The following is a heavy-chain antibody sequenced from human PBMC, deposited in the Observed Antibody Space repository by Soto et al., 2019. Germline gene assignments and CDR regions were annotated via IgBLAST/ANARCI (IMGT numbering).Heavy chain of an antibody. V-gene: IGHV3-33*01. CDR1: GFTFSNFG. CDR3: XXXXXXXXAIDY. J-gene: IGHJ4*02. Sequence: QVQVVESGGGVVQPGTSLRLSCAASGFTFSNFGMHWVRQAPGKGLEWVAVIWHDGKKKYYAGSVEGRFTISRDNSKXXXXXXXXXXXXXXXXXXXXXXXXXXXXAIDYWGQGTLVIVSS. CDR2: IWHDGKKK.